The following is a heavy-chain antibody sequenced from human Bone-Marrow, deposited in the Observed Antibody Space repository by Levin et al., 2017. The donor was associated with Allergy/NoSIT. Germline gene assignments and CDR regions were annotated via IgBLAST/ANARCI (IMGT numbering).Heavy chain of an antibody. CDR3: ASDSYDPEADANDGFDI. CDR2: IYQTESS. D-gene: IGHD5-12*01. J-gene: IGHJ3*02. CDR1: GGSISSVHS. V-gene: IGHV4-30-2*01. Sequence: TSETLSLTCAVSGGSISSVHSWNWIRQPPGKGLEWIGCIYQTESSFSNPSLDSRVTISLDRSKNHLSLKLRSVTAADTAMYYCASDSYDPEADANDGFDIWGQGTMVTVSS.